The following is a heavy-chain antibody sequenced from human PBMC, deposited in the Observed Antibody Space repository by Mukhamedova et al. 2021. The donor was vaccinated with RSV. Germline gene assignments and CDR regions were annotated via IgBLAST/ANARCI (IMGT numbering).Heavy chain of an antibody. CDR2: ISYDGSNK. D-gene: IGHD3-16*02. V-gene: IGHV3-30*18. CDR3: AKDPSQALNQLSYLDY. J-gene: IGHJ4*02. Sequence: AVISYDGSNKYYADSVKGRFAISRDNSKNRLYLQMNSLRAEDTAVYYCAKDPSQALNQLSYLDYWGQGTLVTVSS.